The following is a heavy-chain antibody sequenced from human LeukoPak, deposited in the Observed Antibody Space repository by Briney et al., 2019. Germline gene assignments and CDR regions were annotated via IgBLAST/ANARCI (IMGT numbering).Heavy chain of an antibody. CDR3: ATITAYAFDV. CDR2: IYPGDSDT. J-gene: IGHJ3*01. V-gene: IGHV5-51*01. Sequence: GESLKISCQGSGYSFASCWIGWVRQMPGKGLEWMGIIYPGDSDTRYSPSFQGQVTISADKSISTAYLQWSSLKASDTAMYYCATITAYAFDVWGQGTMVTVSS. CDR1: GYSFASCW. D-gene: IGHD3-10*01.